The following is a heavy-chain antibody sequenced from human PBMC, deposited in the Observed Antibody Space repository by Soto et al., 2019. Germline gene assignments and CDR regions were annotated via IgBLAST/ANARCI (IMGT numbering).Heavy chain of an antibody. D-gene: IGHD3-10*01. J-gene: IGHJ5*01. CDR1: GGSISSGGYY. CDR2: IYYSGST. Sequence: SETLSLTCTVSGGSISSGGYYWSWIRQHPGKGLEWIGYIYYSGSTYYNPSLKSRVTISVDTSKNQFSLKLSSVTAADTAVYYCARAGKGYYGSGNYWFDSWGQGTLVTVSS. CDR3: ARAGKGYYGSGNYWFDS. V-gene: IGHV4-31*03.